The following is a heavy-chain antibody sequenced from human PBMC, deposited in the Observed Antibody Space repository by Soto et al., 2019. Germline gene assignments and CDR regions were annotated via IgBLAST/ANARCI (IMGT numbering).Heavy chain of an antibody. V-gene: IGHV4-59*01. CDR2: IYNGGNT. CDR3: ARVFIYSSRNWFDT. J-gene: IGHJ5*02. D-gene: IGHD5-18*01. Sequence: SETLSLTCTVSGGSLSNYYWSWIRQPPGKGLEWIGHIYNGGNTNYNPTLKSRVTMSVDTSKNQFSLNLNSVTTADTAVYYCARVFIYSSRNWFDTWGQGTLVTVSS. CDR1: GGSLSNYY.